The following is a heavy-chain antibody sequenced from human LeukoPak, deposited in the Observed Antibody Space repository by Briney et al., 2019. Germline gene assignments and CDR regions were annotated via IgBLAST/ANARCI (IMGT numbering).Heavy chain of an antibody. J-gene: IGHJ3*02. Sequence: GGSLRLSCAASGFTFNSHEMNWVRQAPGKGLEWISHISTGATIIYYADSVKGRFTISRDNAKNSLYLQMNSLRAEDTAVYYCARGGYCSSTICYPRNAFDMWGQGTMVTVSS. V-gene: IGHV3-48*03. CDR1: GFTFNSHE. D-gene: IGHD2-2*01. CDR2: ISTGATII. CDR3: ARGGYCSSTICYPRNAFDM.